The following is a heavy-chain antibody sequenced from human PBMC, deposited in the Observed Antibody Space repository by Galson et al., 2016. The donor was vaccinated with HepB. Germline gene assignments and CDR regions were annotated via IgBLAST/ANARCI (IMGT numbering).Heavy chain of an antibody. CDR1: GFSIRNHW. Sequence: SLRLCCAASGFSIRNHWMSWVRQAPGKGLEWVANINQDGSVEKYADSVRGRFTVFKDNAKNSVYLQLNSLSADDTAMFYCARIAADGSTFDYWGQGTLVTVSS. V-gene: IGHV3-7*03. J-gene: IGHJ4*02. D-gene: IGHD6-13*01. CDR3: ARIAADGSTFDY. CDR2: INQDGSVE.